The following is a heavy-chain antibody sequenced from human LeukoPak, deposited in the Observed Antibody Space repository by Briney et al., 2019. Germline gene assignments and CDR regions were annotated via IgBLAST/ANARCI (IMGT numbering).Heavy chain of an antibody. CDR1: GYKFTNYW. D-gene: IGHD6-25*01. J-gene: IGHJ4*02. CDR2: IYPRDSDT. Sequence: KCGESLKISCKGSGYKFTNYWIAWVRQMPGQGLEWLGIIYPRDSDTRYSPSFQGQVSISVDTSIDTAYLQWSSVKASDTAMYYCARLLAAPYYINFWGQGTLVTVSS. V-gene: IGHV5-51*01. CDR3: ARLLAAPYYINF.